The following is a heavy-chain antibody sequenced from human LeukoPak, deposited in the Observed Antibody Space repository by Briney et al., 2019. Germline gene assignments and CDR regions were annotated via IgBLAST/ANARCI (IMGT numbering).Heavy chain of an antibody. Sequence: PSETLSLTCAVYGGSFSGYYWGWIRQPPGMGLEWIGVVYNSGGTHYNPSLKSRVTISVDTSKNQFSLKLSSVTAADTAVYYCARDRGIAVAADQFDYWGQGTLVTVSS. CDR3: ARDRGIAVAADQFDY. CDR2: VYNSGGT. CDR1: GGSFSGYY. J-gene: IGHJ4*02. V-gene: IGHV4-34*01. D-gene: IGHD6-19*01.